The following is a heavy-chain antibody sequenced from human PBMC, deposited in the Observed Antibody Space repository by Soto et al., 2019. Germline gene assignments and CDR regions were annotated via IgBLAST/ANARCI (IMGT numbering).Heavy chain of an antibody. CDR1: GFTFSSYG. CDR3: AKDHAPLRLPYSGSLGCGY. Sequence: GGSLRLSCAASGFTFSSYGMHWVRQAPGKGLEWVAVISYDGSNKYYADSVKGRFTISRNNSKNTLYLQMNSLRAEDTAVYYCAKDHAPLRLPYSGSLGCGYWGQGTLVTVSS. J-gene: IGHJ4*02. CDR2: ISYDGSNK. D-gene: IGHD1-26*01. V-gene: IGHV3-30*18.